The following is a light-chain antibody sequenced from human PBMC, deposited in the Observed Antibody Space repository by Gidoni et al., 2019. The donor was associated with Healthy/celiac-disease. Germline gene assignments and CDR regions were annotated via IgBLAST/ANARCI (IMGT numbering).Light chain of an antibody. CDR2: DAS. CDR1: QSVSSY. Sequence: EIVLTQSPATLSLSPGERATLSCRASQSVSSYLAWYQQTPGQAPRLLIYDASNRATGIPARFSGSGSGTDFTLTISSLEPEDFAVYYCQQRSNWPRTFXQXTKVEIK. V-gene: IGKV3-11*01. CDR3: QQRSNWPRT. J-gene: IGKJ1*01.